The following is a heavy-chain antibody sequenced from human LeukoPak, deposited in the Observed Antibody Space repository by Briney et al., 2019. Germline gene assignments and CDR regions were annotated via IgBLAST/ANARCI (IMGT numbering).Heavy chain of an antibody. CDR2: IKQDGSEK. Sequence: GGSLRLSCAASGFTFSTYWMSWVRQAPGKGLEWVANIKQDGSEKYHVDSVKGRFTISRDNAKNSLYPQMNSLRAEDTAVYYCARDANIFDYWGQGTLVTVSS. CDR1: GFTFSTYW. CDR3: ARDANIFDY. J-gene: IGHJ4*02. D-gene: IGHD2/OR15-2a*01. V-gene: IGHV3-7*01.